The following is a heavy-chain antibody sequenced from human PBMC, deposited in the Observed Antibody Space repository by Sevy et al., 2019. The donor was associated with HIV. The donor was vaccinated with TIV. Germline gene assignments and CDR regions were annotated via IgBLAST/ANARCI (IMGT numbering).Heavy chain of an antibody. CDR2: VTWNSDTI. CDR1: GFTFDDYA. J-gene: IGHJ4*02. V-gene: IGHV3-9*01. D-gene: IGHD2-2*01. Sequence: GGSLRLSCATFGFTFDDYAMHWVRQAPGKGLEWVSGVTWNSDTIEYADSVEGRFTISRDNAKSSLHLQMNSLSAEDTAIYYCVKAGCSSTTCYFDYWGQGTLVTVSS. CDR3: VKAGCSSTTCYFDY.